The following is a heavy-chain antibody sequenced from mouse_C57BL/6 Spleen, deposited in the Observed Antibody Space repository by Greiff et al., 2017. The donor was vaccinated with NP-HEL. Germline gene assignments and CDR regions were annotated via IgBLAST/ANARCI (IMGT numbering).Heavy chain of an antibody. J-gene: IGHJ4*01. CDR1: GYTFTSYW. V-gene: IGHV1-59*01. Sequence: VQLQQPGAELVRPGTSVKLSCKASGYTFTSYWMHWVKQRPGQGLEWIGVIDTSDSYTNYNQKFKGKATLTVDTSSSTAYMQLSSLTSEDSAVYYCARGDLYYGSSRGAMYYWGQGTSVTVSS. CDR2: IDTSDSYT. D-gene: IGHD1-1*01. CDR3: ARGDLYYGSSRGAMYY.